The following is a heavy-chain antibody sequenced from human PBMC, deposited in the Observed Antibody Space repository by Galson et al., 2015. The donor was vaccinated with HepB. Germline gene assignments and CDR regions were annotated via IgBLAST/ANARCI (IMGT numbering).Heavy chain of an antibody. CDR3: ARDGGREWLGLYTTPGGFDY. V-gene: IGHV1-46*01. D-gene: IGHD6-19*01. J-gene: IGHJ4*02. CDR2: INPSGGST. Sequence: SVKVSCKASGYTFTSYYMHWVRRAPGQGLEWMGIINPSGGSTSYAQKFQGRVTMTRDTSTSTVYMELSSLRSEDTAVYYCARDGGREWLGLYTTPGGFDYWGQGTLVTVSS. CDR1: GYTFTSYY.